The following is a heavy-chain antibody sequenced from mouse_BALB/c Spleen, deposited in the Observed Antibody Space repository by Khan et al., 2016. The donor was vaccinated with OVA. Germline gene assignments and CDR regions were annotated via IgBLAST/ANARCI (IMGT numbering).Heavy chain of an antibody. J-gene: IGHJ2*01. D-gene: IGHD1-1*02. Sequence: QVQLKESGPGLVQPSQSLSITCTVSGFSLTNYGVHWVRQSPGKGLEWLGVIWSGGITDYNEPFISRLTISKDISTSQAFFKLNSLQATDTAIYYGSKNRTGDFDYWGQGTTLTVSS. CDR2: IWSGGIT. CDR1: GFSLTNYG. CDR3: SKNRTGDFDY. V-gene: IGHV2-2*02.